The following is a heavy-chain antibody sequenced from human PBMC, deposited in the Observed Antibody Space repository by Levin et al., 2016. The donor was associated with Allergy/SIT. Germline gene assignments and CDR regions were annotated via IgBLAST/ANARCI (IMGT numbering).Heavy chain of an antibody. CDR3: AKRLPTYYLDSSGGNYYYYGMDV. Sequence: GESLKISCAASGFTFSDYYMSWIRQAPGKGLEWVSYISSSGSTIYYADSVKGRFTISRDNAKNSLYLQMNSLRAEDTAVYYCAKRLPTYYLDSSGGNYYYYGMDVWGQGTTVTVSS. D-gene: IGHD3-22*01. CDR2: ISSSGSTI. V-gene: IGHV3-11*01. J-gene: IGHJ6*02. CDR1: GFTFSDYY.